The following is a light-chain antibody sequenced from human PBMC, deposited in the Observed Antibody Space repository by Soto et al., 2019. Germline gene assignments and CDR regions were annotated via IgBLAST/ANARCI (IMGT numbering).Light chain of an antibody. J-gene: IGLJ3*02. CDR3: AAWDGGLSRPL. Sequence: QSVLTQPPSASGTPGQRVTISCSGSSSNIGNNHVYWYQQLAGTAPKLLMSETNQRPSGVPNRFTASKYGSSASLAISGLRSEDEAAYYCAAWDGGLSRPLFGGGTKLT. V-gene: IGLV1-47*01. CDR1: SSNIGNNH. CDR2: ETN.